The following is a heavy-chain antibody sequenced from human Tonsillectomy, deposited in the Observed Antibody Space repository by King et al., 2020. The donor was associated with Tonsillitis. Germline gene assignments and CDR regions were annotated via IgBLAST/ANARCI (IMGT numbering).Heavy chain of an antibody. D-gene: IGHD3-22*01. J-gene: IGHJ4*02. V-gene: IGHV3-23*04. CDR1: GFTFSSYA. CDR3: AKAQKYDTSGSPAFDY. Sequence: VQLVESGGGLVQPGGSLRLSCAASGFTFSSYAMSWVRQAPGKGLEWVSGISGSGGSTYYAASVKGRFTISRANSKNTLYLQMNSLIAEDTAVYYCAKAQKYDTSGSPAFDYGRQGTLVTVSS. CDR2: ISGSGGST.